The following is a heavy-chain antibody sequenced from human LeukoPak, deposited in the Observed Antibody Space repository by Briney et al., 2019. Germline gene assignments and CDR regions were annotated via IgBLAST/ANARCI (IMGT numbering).Heavy chain of an antibody. D-gene: IGHD3-10*01. CDR3: ATAFKYGSGSYYFDY. CDR1: GYTFTGYY. J-gene: IGHJ4*02. CDR2: INPNSGGT. V-gene: IGHV1-2*02. Sequence: ASVKVSCKASGYTFTGYYMHWVRQAPGQGLEWKGWINPNSGGTNYAQKFQGRVTMTRDTSISTAYMELSRLRSDDTAVYYCATAFKYGSGSYYFDYWGQGTLVTVSS.